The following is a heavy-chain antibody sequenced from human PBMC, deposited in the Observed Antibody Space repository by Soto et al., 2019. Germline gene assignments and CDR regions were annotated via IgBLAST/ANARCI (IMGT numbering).Heavy chain of an antibody. Sequence: ASVKVSCKASGYTFTGYYMHWVRQAPGQGLEWMGWINSNSGGTNYAQKFQGRVTVTRDTSISTAYMELSRLRSDDTAVYYCARSSKRPYYYDSSGYCLAYWGQGTLVTVSS. CDR1: GYTFTGYY. D-gene: IGHD3-22*01. CDR2: INSNSGGT. CDR3: ARSSKRPYYYDSSGYCLAY. J-gene: IGHJ4*02. V-gene: IGHV1-2*02.